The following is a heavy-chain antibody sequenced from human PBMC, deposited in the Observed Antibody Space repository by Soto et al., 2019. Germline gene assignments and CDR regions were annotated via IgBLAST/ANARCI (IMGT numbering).Heavy chain of an antibody. V-gene: IGHV4-59*01. CDR3: ARVPVDYSSAWPHPMDV. CDR2: IFYTGST. Sequence: PSETLSLTCTFSGGSISIYYWSWIRHPPGKGLEWIGYIFYTGSTNYNPSLKSRVTISVDTFKNQVSLKLTSVTAADTAVYYCARVPVDYSSAWPHPMDVWGQGTTVTVS. CDR1: GGSISIYY. D-gene: IGHD6-19*01. J-gene: IGHJ6*02.